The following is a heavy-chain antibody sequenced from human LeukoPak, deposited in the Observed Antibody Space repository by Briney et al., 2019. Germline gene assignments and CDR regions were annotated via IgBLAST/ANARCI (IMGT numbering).Heavy chain of an antibody. V-gene: IGHV3-9*01. J-gene: IGHJ4*02. CDR2: LSWNGGNI. CDR1: GLTFHDYA. D-gene: IGHD4-17*01. CDR3: AKALGSTVTTRTYFDY. Sequence: PGRSLRLSCAASGLTFHDYAMHWVRQAPGKGLEWVSGLSWNGGNIGYAESVRGRFTISRDNAGNSLYLQMNSLRPEDTALYYCAKALGSTVTTRTYFDYWGQGTLVTVSS.